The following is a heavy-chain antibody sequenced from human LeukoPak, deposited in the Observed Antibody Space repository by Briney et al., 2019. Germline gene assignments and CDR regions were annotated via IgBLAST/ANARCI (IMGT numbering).Heavy chain of an antibody. CDR2: ISSSSSYI. J-gene: IGHJ6*02. CDR3: ARSSLGYCSGGSCYSLFYYYYGMDV. D-gene: IGHD2-15*01. Sequence: GGSLRLSCAASGFTFSSYSMNWVRQAPGKGLEWVSSISSSSSYIYYADSVKGRFTISRDNAKNSLYLQMNSLRAEDTAVYYCARSSLGYCSGGSCYSLFYYYYGMDVWGQGTTVTVSS. V-gene: IGHV3-21*01. CDR1: GFTFSSYS.